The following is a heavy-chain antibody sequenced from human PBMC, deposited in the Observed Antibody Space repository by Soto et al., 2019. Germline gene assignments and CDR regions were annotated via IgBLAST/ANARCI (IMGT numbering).Heavy chain of an antibody. CDR1: GFSIPNAW. D-gene: IGHD3-16*02. V-gene: IGHV3-15*01. Sequence: NPGGSLRLSCAASGFSIPNAWMTWVRQPPGKGLEWVGRIKSKTDGGTTDYVAPVKGRFTISRDDSKNTLYLQMNSLKTEDTAVYYCTTMGWSYRPAWDYHHYVLAVWGQGTSVTVS. J-gene: IGHJ6*02. CDR2: IKSKTDGGTT. CDR3: TTMGWSYRPAWDYHHYVLAV.